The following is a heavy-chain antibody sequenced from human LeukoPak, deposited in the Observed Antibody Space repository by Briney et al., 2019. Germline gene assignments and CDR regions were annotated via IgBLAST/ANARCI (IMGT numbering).Heavy chain of an antibody. J-gene: IGHJ4*02. CDR2: ISGRGDST. CDR1: GFTFSSFA. Sequence: GGSLRLSCAASGFTFSSFAMTWVRQAPGKGLEWVSGISGRGDSTYYADSVKGQFTISRDNSKNTLYLQMSSLRAEDTAVYFCAKRGGSIWYQFDSWGQGTLVTVSS. D-gene: IGHD6-13*01. CDR3: AKRGGSIWYQFDS. V-gene: IGHV3-23*01.